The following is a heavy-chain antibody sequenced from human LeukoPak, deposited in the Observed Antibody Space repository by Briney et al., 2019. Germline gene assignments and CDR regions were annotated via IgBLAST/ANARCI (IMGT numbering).Heavy chain of an antibody. V-gene: IGHV3-21*01. CDR1: GFTFSSYS. CDR2: ISSSSSYI. CDR3: ARDKVSTGRIAVAGTGEFDY. Sequence: GGSLRLSCAAPGFTFSSYSMNWVRQAPGKGLEWVSSISSSSSYIYYADSVKGRFTISRDNAKNSLYLQMNSLRAEDTAVYYCARDKVSTGRIAVAGTGEFDYWGQGTLVTVSS. D-gene: IGHD6-19*01. J-gene: IGHJ4*02.